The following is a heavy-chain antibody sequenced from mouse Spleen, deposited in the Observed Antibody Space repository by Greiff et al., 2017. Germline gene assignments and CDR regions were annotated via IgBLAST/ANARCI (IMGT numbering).Heavy chain of an antibody. CDR3: ARQRSYAMDY. CDR1: GFTFSSYA. CDR2: INSNGGST. V-gene: IGHV5-6-2*01. Sequence: DVQLVESGGGLVKPGGSLKLSCAASGFTFSSYAMSWVRQTPEKRLEWVAAINSNGGSTYYPDTVKDRFTISRDNAKNTLYLQMSSLRSEDTALYYCARQRSYAMDYWGQGTSVTVSS. J-gene: IGHJ4*01.